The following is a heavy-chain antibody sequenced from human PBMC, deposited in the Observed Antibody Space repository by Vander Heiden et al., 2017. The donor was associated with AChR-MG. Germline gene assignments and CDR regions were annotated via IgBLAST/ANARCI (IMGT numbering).Heavy chain of an antibody. CDR2: VSHSGSS. D-gene: IGHD6-13*01. CDR1: GGSISSYY. J-gene: IGHJ4*02. CDR3: ARLRPYSSTWYYFDY. V-gene: IGHV4-59*08. Sequence: QVQLQESGPGLVKPSETLSLSCTVSGGSISSYYWSWLRQPPGEGLEWIGYVSHSGSSNYNPSLKSRVTISVDTSKNQFSLKLSSVTAADTAVYYCARLRPYSSTWYYFDYWGQGALVTVSS.